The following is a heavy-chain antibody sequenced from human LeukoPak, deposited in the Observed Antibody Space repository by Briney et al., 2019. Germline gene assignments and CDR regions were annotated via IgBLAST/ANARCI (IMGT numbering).Heavy chain of an antibody. Sequence: ASVKVSCKASGYTFTSYGISWVRQAPGQGLEWMGWISAYHGKTTYAQKLQGRAPMTTDPSTSTAYSGLGRLRSGDPPVHYCPRGRVSIAARLLDYWGQGTLVTVSS. D-gene: IGHD6-6*01. J-gene: IGHJ4*02. V-gene: IGHV1-18*01. CDR3: PRGRVSIAARLLDY. CDR2: ISAYHGKT. CDR1: GYTFTSYG.